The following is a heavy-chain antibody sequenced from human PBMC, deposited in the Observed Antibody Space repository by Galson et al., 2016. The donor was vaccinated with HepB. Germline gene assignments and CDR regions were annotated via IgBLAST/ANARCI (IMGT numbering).Heavy chain of an antibody. CDR3: AREAVGYSTSGTPPYGMDV. D-gene: IGHD3-10*01. Sequence: TLSLTCAVSGDSVIIGDNFWAWIRQHPGKGLEWLGFTSYSGRTSYNASLKSRLAISVDRSNNQISLNLSSVTAADTAMYYCAREAVGYSTSGTPPYGMDVWGQGTTVTVSS. CDR2: TSYSGRT. J-gene: IGHJ6*02. V-gene: IGHV4-31*11. CDR1: GDSVIIGDNF.